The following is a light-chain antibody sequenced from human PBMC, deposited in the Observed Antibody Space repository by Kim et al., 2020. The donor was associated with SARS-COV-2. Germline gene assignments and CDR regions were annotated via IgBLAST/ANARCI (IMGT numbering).Light chain of an antibody. V-gene: IGKV1-5*03. CDR1: QSISSW. J-gene: IGKJ3*01. CDR2: KAS. Sequence: ASEGDRVTITCRASQSISSWLAWYQQKPGKAPKLLIYKASSLESGVPSRFSGSGSGTEFTLTISSLQPDDFATYYCQQYNSYPITFGPGTKVDIK. CDR3: QQYNSYPIT.